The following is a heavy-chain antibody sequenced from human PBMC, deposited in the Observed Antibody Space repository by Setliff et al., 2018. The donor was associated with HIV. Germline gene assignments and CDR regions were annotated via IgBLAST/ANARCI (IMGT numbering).Heavy chain of an antibody. CDR1: GGSISSYY. CDR3: ARDNQIGGDYYDSSPPRGGYAFDI. Sequence: SETLSLTCSVSGGSISSYYWSWIRQPPGKGLEWIGYIYYSGSTNYNPSLKSRVTISVDTSKDQFSLKLSAVTAADTAVYYCARDNQIGGDYYDSSPPRGGYAFDIWGQGTMVTVSS. CDR2: IYYSGST. V-gene: IGHV4-59*12. J-gene: IGHJ3*02. D-gene: IGHD3-22*01.